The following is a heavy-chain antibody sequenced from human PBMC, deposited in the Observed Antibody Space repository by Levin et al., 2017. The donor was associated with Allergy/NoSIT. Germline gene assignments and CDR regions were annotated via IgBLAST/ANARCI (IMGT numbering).Heavy chain of an antibody. Sequence: GGSLRLSCAASGFTFSSYSMNWVRQAPGKGLEWVSSISSSSSYIYYADSVKGRFTISRDNAKNSLYLQMNSLRAEDTAVYYCARRPEGYYYGMDVWGQGTTVTVSS. CDR3: ARRPEGYYYGMDV. D-gene: IGHD1-14*01. V-gene: IGHV3-21*01. J-gene: IGHJ6*02. CDR1: GFTFSSYS. CDR2: ISSSSSYI.